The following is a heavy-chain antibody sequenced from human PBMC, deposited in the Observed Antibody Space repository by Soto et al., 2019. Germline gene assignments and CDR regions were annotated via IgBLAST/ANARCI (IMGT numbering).Heavy chain of an antibody. Sequence: QVQLQQWGAGLLKPSETLSLTCAVYGGSFSGYYWSWIRQPPGKGLEWIGEINHSGSTNYNPSLMSRVTISVDTSKNQFSLKLSAVTAADTAVYYCARVGGGDGYKRVGDYWGQGTLVTVSS. CDR1: GGSFSGYY. J-gene: IGHJ4*02. CDR2: INHSGST. CDR3: ARVGGGDGYKRVGDY. D-gene: IGHD2-21*01. V-gene: IGHV4-34*01.